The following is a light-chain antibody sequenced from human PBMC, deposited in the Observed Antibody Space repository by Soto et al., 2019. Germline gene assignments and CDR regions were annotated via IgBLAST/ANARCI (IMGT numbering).Light chain of an antibody. J-gene: IGKJ2*01. CDR1: QSVSSN. Sequence: DIQMTQSPSSLSASVGDRVTISCRASQSVSSNLHWYQQKPGQTPNLLIYTASNLQSGVPSRFSGSCSGTDFTLTIRSLQPEDFATYYCQQSYTTPYTFGQGTKLEIK. V-gene: IGKV1-39*01. CDR2: TAS. CDR3: QQSYTTPYT.